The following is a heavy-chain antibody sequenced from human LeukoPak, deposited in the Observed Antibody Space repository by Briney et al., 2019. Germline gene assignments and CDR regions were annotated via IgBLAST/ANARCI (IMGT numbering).Heavy chain of an antibody. CDR1: GYSFSNYW. V-gene: IGHV5-51*01. CDR2: IYPGDYET. Sequence: KGGESLKISCEGSGYSFSNYWIGWVRQMPGKGLEWMGIIYPGDYETRYSLSFQGLVTISVDKSISTAYLQWSSLKASDTAMYYCAIPPGYCGNDCSFDHWGQGTLVTVSS. D-gene: IGHD2-21*02. J-gene: IGHJ4*02. CDR3: AIPPGYCGNDCSFDH.